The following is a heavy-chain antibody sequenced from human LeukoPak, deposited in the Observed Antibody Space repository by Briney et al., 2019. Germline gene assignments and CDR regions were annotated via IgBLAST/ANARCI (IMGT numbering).Heavy chain of an antibody. J-gene: IGHJ6*02. V-gene: IGHV3-48*01. CDR3: ASSMVRGEYYYYYGMDV. CDR2: ISSSSSTT. D-gene: IGHD3-10*01. CDR1: GFTFSSYS. Sequence: GGSLRLSCAASGFTFSSYSMNWVRQAPGKGLEWVSYISSSSSTTYYADSVKGRFTISRDNAKNSLYLQMNSLRAEDTAVYYCASSMVRGEYYYYYGMDVWGQGTTVTVSS.